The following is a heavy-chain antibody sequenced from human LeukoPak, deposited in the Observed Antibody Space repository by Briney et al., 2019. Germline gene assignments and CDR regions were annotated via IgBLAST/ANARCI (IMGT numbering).Heavy chain of an antibody. CDR2: IYYSAST. CDR3: AREGSRDFWSGPVYYFDY. D-gene: IGHD3-3*01. V-gene: IGHV4-59*02. CDR1: GFTVSSNY. J-gene: IGHJ4*02. Sequence: GSLRLSCAASGFTVSSNYMSWVRQPPGKGLEWIGSIYYSASTYYHPSLKSRVTISVDTSKNQFSLKLSSVTAADTAVYYCAREGSRDFWSGPVYYFDYWGQGTLVTVSS.